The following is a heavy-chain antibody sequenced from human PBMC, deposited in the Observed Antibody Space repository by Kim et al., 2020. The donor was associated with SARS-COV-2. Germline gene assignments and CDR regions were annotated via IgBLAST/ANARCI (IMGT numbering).Heavy chain of an antibody. V-gene: IGHV6-1*01. CDR1: GDSVSSNSAA. CDR2: TYYRSKWYN. D-gene: IGHD6-13*01. CDR3: ARVIAAAGIGAFDI. J-gene: IGHJ3*02. Sequence: SQTLSLTCAISGDSVSSNSAAGNWIRQSPSRGLEWLGRTYYRSKWYNDYAVSVKSRITINPDTSKNQFSLQLNSVTPEDTAVYYCARVIAAAGIGAFDIWGQGTMVTVSS.